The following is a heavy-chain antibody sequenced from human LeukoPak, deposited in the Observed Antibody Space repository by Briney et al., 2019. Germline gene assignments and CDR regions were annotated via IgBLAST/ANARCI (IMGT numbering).Heavy chain of an antibody. CDR1: GGTFSSYA. J-gene: IGHJ4*02. CDR3: AREVNDDYVWGSYRYTRGYFDY. D-gene: IGHD3-16*02. CDR2: IIPIFGTA. V-gene: IGHV1-69*01. Sequence: SVKVSCKASGGTFSSYAISWVRQAPGQGLEWMGGIIPIFGTANYAQKFRGRVTITADESTSTAYMELSSLRSEDTAVYYCAREVNDDYVWGSYRYTRGYFDYWGQGTLVTVSS.